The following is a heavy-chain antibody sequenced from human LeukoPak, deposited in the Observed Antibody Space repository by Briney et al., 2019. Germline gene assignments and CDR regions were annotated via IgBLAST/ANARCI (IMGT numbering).Heavy chain of an antibody. D-gene: IGHD3-3*01. V-gene: IGHV4-59*13. CDR3: AGRPPPYYDFWSGSFLI. J-gene: IGHJ6*02. CDR2: IYHSGST. CDR1: GGSISSYH. Sequence: SETLSLTCTVSGGSISSYHWSWVRQPPGKGLEWIGYIYHSGSTNYNPSLKSRVTISVDTSKNQFSLKLSSVTAADTAVYYCAGRPPPYYDFWSGSFLIWGQGTTVTVSS.